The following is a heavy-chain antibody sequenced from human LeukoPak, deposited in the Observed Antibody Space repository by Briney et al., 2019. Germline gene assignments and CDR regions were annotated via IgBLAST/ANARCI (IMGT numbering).Heavy chain of an antibody. CDR3: ALFEVVVGSTQDF. CDR1: GGSFSNYF. CDR2: IHHTGHI. J-gene: IGHJ4*02. V-gene: IGHV4-34*01. D-gene: IGHD2-15*01. Sequence: SETLSLTCAVYGGSFSNYFWNWIRQPPGKGLEWIAEIHHTGHINYNPSFKSRVTVSEDRSMNQFSLKLTSVTAADTAVYYCALFEVVVGSTQDFWGQGTLVTVSS.